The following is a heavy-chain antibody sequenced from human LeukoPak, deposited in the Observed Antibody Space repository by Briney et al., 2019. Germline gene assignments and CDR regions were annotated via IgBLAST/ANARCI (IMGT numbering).Heavy chain of an antibody. CDR3: ARILDSAWGELGY. J-gene: IGHJ4*02. CDR2: ISSSSSYI. Sequence: GGSLRLSCAASGFTLSYYNMNWVRQAPGKGLEWVSSISSSSSYIYYADSVKGRFTISRDNAKNSLYLQMNSLRAEDTAVYYCARILDSAWGELGYWGQGTLVTVSS. D-gene: IGHD6-19*01. CDR1: GFTLSYYN. V-gene: IGHV3-21*01.